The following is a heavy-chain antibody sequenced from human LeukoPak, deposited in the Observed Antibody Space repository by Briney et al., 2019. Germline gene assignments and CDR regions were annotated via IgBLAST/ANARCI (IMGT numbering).Heavy chain of an antibody. J-gene: IGHJ4*02. V-gene: IGHV3-21*01. D-gene: IGHD6-19*01. CDR3: AREYSSGWYGGYFDY. CDR2: ISSSSSYI. Sequence: PGGSLRLSCAASGCTFSSYSMNWVRQAPGKGLEWVSSISSSSSYIYYADSVKGRFTISRDNAKNSLYLQMNSLRAEDTAVYYCAREYSSGWYGGYFDYWGQGTLVTVSS. CDR1: GCTFSSYS.